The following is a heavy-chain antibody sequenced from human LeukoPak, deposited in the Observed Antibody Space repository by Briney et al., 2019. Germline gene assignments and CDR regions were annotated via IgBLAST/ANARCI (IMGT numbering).Heavy chain of an antibody. Sequence: SETLSLTCTVSGGSISSSSYYWGWIRQPPGKGLEWIGSIYYSGSTYYNPSLKSRVTISVDTSKNQFSLKLSSVTAADTAVYYCARTGYSSGWYPDNYLDYWGQGTLVTVSS. CDR1: GGSISSSSYY. CDR2: IYYSGST. J-gene: IGHJ4*02. CDR3: ARTGYSSGWYPDNYLDY. D-gene: IGHD6-19*01. V-gene: IGHV4-39*01.